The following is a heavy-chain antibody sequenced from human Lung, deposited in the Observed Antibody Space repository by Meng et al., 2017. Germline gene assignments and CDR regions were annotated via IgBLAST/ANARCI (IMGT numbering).Heavy chain of an antibody. D-gene: IGHD4-11*01. J-gene: IGHJ4*02. Sequence: VPPQQWGAGLLKPSETLSLTCCVAGGSFSDYYWSWIRQPPGKGLEWIGEINHSGSTNYNPSLESRATISVDTSQNNLSLKLSSVTAADSAVYYCARGPTTMAHDFDYWGQGTLVTVSS. V-gene: IGHV4-34*01. CDR1: GGSFSDYY. CDR2: INHSGST. CDR3: ARGPTTMAHDFDY.